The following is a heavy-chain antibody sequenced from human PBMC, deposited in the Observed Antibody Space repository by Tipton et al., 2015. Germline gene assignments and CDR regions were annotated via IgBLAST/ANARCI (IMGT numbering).Heavy chain of an antibody. CDR3: ARARGRHGGLFDS. Sequence: TLSLTCTVSSDYINKYYWSWIRQPPGKELQWIGYIQYSGGTNYNPSLESRVSMSVDTSKTQFSLEMRSVTATDTAVYYCARARGRHGGLFDSWGQGTLVTVSS. CDR2: IQYSGGT. CDR1: SDYINKYY. D-gene: IGHD4-23*01. V-gene: IGHV4-59*01. J-gene: IGHJ4*02.